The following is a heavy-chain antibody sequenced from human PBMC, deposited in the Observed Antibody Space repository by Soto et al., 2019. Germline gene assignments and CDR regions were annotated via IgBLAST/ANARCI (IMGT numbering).Heavy chain of an antibody. CDR3: AKDYKDVLRFLEWLANLDAFDI. V-gene: IGHV3-23*01. CDR1: GFTFSSYA. Sequence: VGSLRLSCAASGFTFSSYAMSWVRQAPGKGLEWVSAISGSGGSTYYADSVKGRFTISRDNSKNTLYLQMNSLRAEDTAVYYCAKDYKDVLRFLEWLANLDAFDIWGQGTMVTVSS. D-gene: IGHD3-3*01. CDR2: ISGSGGST. J-gene: IGHJ3*02.